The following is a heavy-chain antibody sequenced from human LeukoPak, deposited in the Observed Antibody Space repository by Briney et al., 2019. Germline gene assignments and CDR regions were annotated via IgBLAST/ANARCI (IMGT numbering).Heavy chain of an antibody. CDR3: ARDSSAAMALFDY. Sequence: GSSVKVSCKASGGTFSSYAISWVRQAPGQGLEWMGRIIPIFGTANYAKKFQGRVTITTDESRSTAYVELSSLRSEDTAVYYCARDSSAAMALFDYWGQGTLVPVSS. CDR2: IIPIFGTA. J-gene: IGHJ4*02. V-gene: IGHV1-69*05. D-gene: IGHD5-18*01. CDR1: GGTFSSYA.